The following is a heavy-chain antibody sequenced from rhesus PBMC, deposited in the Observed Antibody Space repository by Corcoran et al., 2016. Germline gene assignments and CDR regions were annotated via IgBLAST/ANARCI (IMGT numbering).Heavy chain of an antibody. CDR3: ASTYSSGWYDAFDF. J-gene: IGHJ3*01. V-gene: IGHV4-160*01. D-gene: IGHD6-31*01. CDR2: ISSGGST. CDR1: GGSISSNY. Sequence: QVQLQQWGEGLVKPSETLSLTCAVYGGSISSNYWSWIRQPPGKGLEWIGRISSGGSTNYNPSLQSRVTISIDTSKNQFALKLSSVTAADTAVYYCASTYSSGWYDAFDFWGQGLRVTVSS.